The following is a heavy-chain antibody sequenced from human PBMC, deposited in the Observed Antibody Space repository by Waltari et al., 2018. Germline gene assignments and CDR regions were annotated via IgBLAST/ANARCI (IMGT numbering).Heavy chain of an antibody. V-gene: IGHV4-39*01. D-gene: IGHD4-17*01. CDR1: GGSISTNYN. CDR2: MQYRGST. Sequence: LQLQESGPGLVKRSETLSLTCTVSGGSISTNYNWGWIRQPPGKGLEWMGNMQYRGSTFYNPSLKSRVTISLDTSKNQFSLRLSSVGAADTAVYFCGRIAFGDDGGYFQHWGQGTLVTVSS. CDR3: GRIAFGDDGGYFQH. J-gene: IGHJ1*01.